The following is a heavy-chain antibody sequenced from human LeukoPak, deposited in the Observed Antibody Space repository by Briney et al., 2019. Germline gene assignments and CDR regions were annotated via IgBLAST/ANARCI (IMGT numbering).Heavy chain of an antibody. CDR2: IYYSGST. Sequence: SETLSLTCTVSGGSISSSSYYWGWIRQPPGKGLEWIGSIYYSGSTYYNPSLKSRVTISVDTSKNQFSLKLSSVTAADTAVYYCARDWVEERNAFDIWGQGTMVTVSS. J-gene: IGHJ3*02. D-gene: IGHD2-15*01. CDR3: ARDWVEERNAFDI. V-gene: IGHV4-39*07. CDR1: GGSISSSSYY.